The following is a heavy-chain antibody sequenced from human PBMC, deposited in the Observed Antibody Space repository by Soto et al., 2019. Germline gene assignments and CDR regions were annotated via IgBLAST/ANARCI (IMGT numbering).Heavy chain of an antibody. CDR2: IKSNSDGGTT. J-gene: IGHJ4*02. CDR3: TTTGTIDY. CDR1: GFTFSNAW. D-gene: IGHD1-1*01. Sequence: GGSLRLSCAASGFTFSNAWMTWVRQAPGKGLEWVGRIKSNSDGGTTYYAAPVEGRFTISRDDSTNTVYLQMNSLKIEDTAVYYCTTTGTIDYWGQGTLVTVSS. V-gene: IGHV3-15*01.